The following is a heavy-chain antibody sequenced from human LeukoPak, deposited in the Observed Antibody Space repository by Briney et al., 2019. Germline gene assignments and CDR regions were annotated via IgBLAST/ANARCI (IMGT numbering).Heavy chain of an antibody. J-gene: IGHJ4*02. V-gene: IGHV3-30*02. CDR1: GFTFSSYG. D-gene: IGHD1-26*01. CDR3: AAKGNGYTGIYLFAH. CDR2: IRYDGSNK. Sequence: GGFLRLSCAASGFTFSSYGMHWVRQAPGKGLEWVAFIRYDGSNKYYADSVKGRFTISRDNSRNTVYLQMNSLRAEDTAVYYCAAKGNGYTGIYLFAHWGQGTLVTVSS.